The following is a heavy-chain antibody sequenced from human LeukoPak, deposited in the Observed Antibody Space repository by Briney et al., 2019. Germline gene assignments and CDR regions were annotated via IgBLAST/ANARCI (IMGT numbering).Heavy chain of an antibody. CDR3: ARDLKAVAGTGD. V-gene: IGHV3-21*04. D-gene: IGHD6-19*01. CDR2: ISSSSSYI. J-gene: IGHJ4*02. Sequence: KPGGSLRLSCAASGFTVSSNYMSWVRQAPGKGLEWVSSISSSSSYIYYADSVKGRFTISRDNAKNSLYLQMNSLRAEDTAVYYCARDLKAVAGTGDWGQGTLVTVSS. CDR1: GFTVSSNY.